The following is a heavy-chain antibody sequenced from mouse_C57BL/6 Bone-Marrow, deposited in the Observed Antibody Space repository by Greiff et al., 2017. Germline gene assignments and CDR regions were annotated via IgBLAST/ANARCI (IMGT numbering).Heavy chain of an antibody. CDR1: GYSFTDYN. Sequence: EVPLQQSGPELVKPGASVKISCKASGYSFTDYNMNWVKQSNGKSLEWIGVIKPNYGTTSYNQKFKGKATLTVDQSCSTAYMQLNNLTSEDSAVYDCARNYYGSSLYYWGQGTTLTVSS. J-gene: IGHJ2*01. V-gene: IGHV1-39*01. CDR2: IKPNYGTT. CDR3: ARNYYGSSLYY. D-gene: IGHD1-1*01.